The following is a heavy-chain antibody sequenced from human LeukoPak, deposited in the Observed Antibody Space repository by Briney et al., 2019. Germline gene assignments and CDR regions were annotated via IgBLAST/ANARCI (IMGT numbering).Heavy chain of an antibody. CDR1: GYTFTSYA. J-gene: IGHJ4*02. D-gene: IGHD2-15*01. Sequence: ASVKVSCKASGYTFTSYAMNWVRQAPGQGLEWMGWINTNTGNPTYAQGFTGRFVFSLDTSVSTAYLQISSLKAEDTAVYYCARDGVGYCSGGSCWGYWGQGTPVTVSS. V-gene: IGHV7-4-1*02. CDR3: ARDGVGYCSGGSCWGY. CDR2: INTNTGNP.